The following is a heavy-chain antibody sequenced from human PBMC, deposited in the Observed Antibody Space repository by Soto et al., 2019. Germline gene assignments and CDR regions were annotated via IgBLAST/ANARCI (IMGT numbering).Heavy chain of an antibody. D-gene: IGHD3-9*01. CDR1: GGSISSGGYY. J-gene: IGHJ3*02. V-gene: IGHV4-31*03. CDR2: IYYSGST. Sequence: QVQLQESGPGLVKPSQTLSLTCTVSGGSISSGGYYWSWIRQHPGKGLEWIGYIYYSGSTYYNPSLKSRVTISVDTSKNQFSLKLSSVTAAETAVYYCARDIRDILTPSGVHAFDIWGQGTMVTVSS. CDR3: ARDIRDILTPSGVHAFDI.